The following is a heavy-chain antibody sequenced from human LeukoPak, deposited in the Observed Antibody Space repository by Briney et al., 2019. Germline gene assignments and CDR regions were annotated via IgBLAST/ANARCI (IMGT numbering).Heavy chain of an antibody. CDR2: INPNSGGT. V-gene: IGHV1-2*02. CDR1: GYTFTGYY. CDR3: ARVGLFITNDAFDI. Sequence: ASVKVSCKASGYTFTGYYMHWVRQAPGQGLEWMGWINPNSGGTNYAQKFQGRVTMTRDTSISTAYMELSRLRSDDTAVYYCARVGLFITNDAFDIWGQGKMVTVSS. J-gene: IGHJ3*02. D-gene: IGHD3/OR15-3a*01.